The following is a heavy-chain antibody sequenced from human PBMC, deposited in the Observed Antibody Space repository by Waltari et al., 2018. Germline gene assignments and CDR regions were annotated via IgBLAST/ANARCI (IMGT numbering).Heavy chain of an antibody. J-gene: IGHJ4*02. V-gene: IGHV3-21*01. CDR3: VRSTSWRYYFDT. Sequence: DVQLVESGGGLVKPGGSLRLSCEALGFTSGSFSMHWVRQAPGKGLEWVASISSGGTYIYYTYSVKGRFTISRGSVTDSLYLQMNSLRVEDTATYFCVRSTSWRYYFDTWGQGTLVAVSS. CDR2: ISSGGTYI. CDR1: GFTSGSFS. D-gene: IGHD6-13*01.